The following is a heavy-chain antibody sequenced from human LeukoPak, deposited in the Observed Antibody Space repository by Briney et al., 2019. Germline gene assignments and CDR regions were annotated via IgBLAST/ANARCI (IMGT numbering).Heavy chain of an antibody. D-gene: IGHD2-2*01. J-gene: IGHJ3*02. Sequence: PGGSLRLSCAASGFTFSTYGMHWVRQAPGKGLEWVAFIRYDGTNQFYADSVKGRFTISRDNSKNTLYLQMNSLRAEDTAVYYCANQLDAFDIWGQGTMVTVSS. CDR3: ANQLDAFDI. V-gene: IGHV3-30*02. CDR1: GFTFSTYG. CDR2: IRYDGTNQ.